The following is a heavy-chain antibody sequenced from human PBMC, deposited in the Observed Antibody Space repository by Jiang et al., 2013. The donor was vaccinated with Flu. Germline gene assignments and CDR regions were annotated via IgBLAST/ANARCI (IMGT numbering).Heavy chain of an antibody. V-gene: IGHV6-1*01. CDR1: GDSVSSNSAA. CDR3: AREVSSRGWPHQEPLPTDAFDI. J-gene: IGHJ3*02. D-gene: IGHD6-19*01. CDR2: TYYRSKWYN. Sequence: TSQTLSLTCAISGDSVSSNSAAWNWIRQSPSRGLEWLGRTYYRSKWYNDYAVSVKSRITINPDTSKNQFSLQLNSVTPEDTAVYYCAREVSSRGWPHQEPLPTDAFDIWGQGTMVTVSS.